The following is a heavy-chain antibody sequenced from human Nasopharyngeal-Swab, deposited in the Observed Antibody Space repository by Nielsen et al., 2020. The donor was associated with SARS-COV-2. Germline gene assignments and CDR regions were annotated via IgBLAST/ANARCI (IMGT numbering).Heavy chain of an antibody. V-gene: IGHV3-73*01. J-gene: IGHJ4*02. D-gene: IGHD1-14*01. Sequence: GSLRLSCAASGFTFSGSATHWVRQASGKGLEWVGRIRSKANSYATAYAASVKGRFTISRDDSKNTAYLQMNSLKTEDTAVYYCTSRNPETGSYWGQGTLVTVSS. CDR1: GFTFSGSA. CDR3: TSRNPETGSY. CDR2: IRSKANSYAT.